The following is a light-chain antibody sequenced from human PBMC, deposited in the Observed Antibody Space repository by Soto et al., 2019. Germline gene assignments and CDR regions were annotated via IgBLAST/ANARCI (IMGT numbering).Light chain of an antibody. CDR1: SSDVGGYNY. Sequence: QSALTQPASVSGSPGQSITISCTGTSSDVGGYNYVSWYQQHPGKAPKVMIYEVSNRPSGVSNRFSGSKSGNTASLTISGLQAEDEADYYCSSYTSSSTLVGFGTGTKLTVL. J-gene: IGLJ1*01. V-gene: IGLV2-14*01. CDR3: SSYTSSSTLVG. CDR2: EVS.